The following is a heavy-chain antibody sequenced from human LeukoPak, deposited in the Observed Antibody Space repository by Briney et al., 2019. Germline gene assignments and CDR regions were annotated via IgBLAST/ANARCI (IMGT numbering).Heavy chain of an antibody. V-gene: IGHV4-39*07. J-gene: IGHJ4*02. D-gene: IGHD2-15*01. CDR2: IYYSGST. CDR1: GGSISSSSYY. Sequence: PSETLSLTCTVSGGSISSSSYYWGWIRQPPGKGLEWIGSIYYSGSTYYNPSLKSRVTISVDTSKNQFSLKLSSVTAADTAVYYCATYCSGGSCSGYWGQGTLVTVSS. CDR3: ATYCSGGSCSGY.